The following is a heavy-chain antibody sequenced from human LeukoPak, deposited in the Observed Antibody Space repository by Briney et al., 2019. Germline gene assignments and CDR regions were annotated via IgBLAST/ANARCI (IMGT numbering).Heavy chain of an antibody. CDR3: AKDRSSGPHYYYGMDV. CDR2: ILYLGEDQ. Sequence: GGSLRPSCAASGFTLSSYATHWVRQAPGKGLEWVAVILYLGEDQFYAQSVKARSTISRANCKEMVFLQMDRLRGEDTAVYYCAKDRSSGPHYYYGMDVWGRGTTVIVSS. V-gene: IGHV3-30*18. J-gene: IGHJ6*02. CDR1: GFTLSSYA. D-gene: IGHD6-25*01.